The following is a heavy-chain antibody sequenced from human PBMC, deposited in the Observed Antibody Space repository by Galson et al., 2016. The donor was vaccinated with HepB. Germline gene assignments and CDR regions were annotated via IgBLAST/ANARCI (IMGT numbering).Heavy chain of an antibody. CDR3: TREFDL. J-gene: IGHJ2*01. Sequence: SLRLSCAASGFTFSNHDMNWVRQAPGKGLEYISNINYRGESTSYVDSVKGRFTISRDNSRNTLYLQMANLRVEDTAVYYCTREFDLWGRGTQVAVSS. D-gene: IGHD1-26*01. CDR1: GFTFSNHD. V-gene: IGHV3-23*01. CDR2: INYRGEST.